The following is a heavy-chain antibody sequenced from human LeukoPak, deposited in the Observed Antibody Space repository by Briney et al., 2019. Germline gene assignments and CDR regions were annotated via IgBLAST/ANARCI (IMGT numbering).Heavy chain of an antibody. Sequence: GGSLRLSCAASGFTLSNAWMNWVRQAPGKGLEWVGFIKSKTNGETRDYAAPVKGRFTISRDNAKNSLYLQMNSLRAEDTAVYYCARFGSAFDIWGQGTMVTVSS. D-gene: IGHD3-3*01. V-gene: IGHV3-15*01. CDR1: GFTLSNAW. CDR2: IKSKTNGETR. CDR3: ARFGSAFDI. J-gene: IGHJ3*02.